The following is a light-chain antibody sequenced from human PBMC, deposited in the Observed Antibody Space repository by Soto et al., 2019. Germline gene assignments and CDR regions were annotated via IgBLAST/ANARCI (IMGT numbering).Light chain of an antibody. Sequence: EIVLTQSPGTLSLSPGERATLSCRASQSVSNNYLAWYQQKPGQAPRLLIYGASNRATGIPDRFSGSGSGTDFTLTISSLEPEDFAVYYCQHRIIWPVSFGQGTLLEIK. J-gene: IGKJ5*01. CDR1: QSVSNNY. CDR2: GAS. CDR3: QHRIIWPVS. V-gene: IGKV3D-20*02.